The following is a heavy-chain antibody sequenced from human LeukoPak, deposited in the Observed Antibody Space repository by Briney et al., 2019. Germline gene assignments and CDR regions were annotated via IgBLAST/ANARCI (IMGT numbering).Heavy chain of an antibody. Sequence: GGSLRLSCAASGFTFSSYEMNWVRQAPGKGLEWVSYISSSGSTIYYADSVKGRFTISRDNAKNSLYLQMNSLRAEDTALYYCAKDNRRDDATAFDIWGQGTMVTVSS. V-gene: IGHV3-48*03. CDR1: GFTFSSYE. J-gene: IGHJ3*02. D-gene: IGHD1-1*01. CDR3: AKDNRRDDATAFDI. CDR2: ISSSGSTI.